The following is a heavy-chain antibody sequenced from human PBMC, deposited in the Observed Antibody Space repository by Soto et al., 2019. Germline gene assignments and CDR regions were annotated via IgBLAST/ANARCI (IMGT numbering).Heavy chain of an antibody. Sequence: SETLSLTCTVSGGSISSGGYYWSWIRQHPGKGLEWIGYIYYSGSTYYNPSLKSRVTISVDTSKNQFSLKLSSVTAADTAVYYCARASLVVAASTNWFDPWGQGTLVTVSS. D-gene: IGHD2-15*01. CDR2: IYYSGST. V-gene: IGHV4-31*03. CDR3: ARASLVVAASTNWFDP. CDR1: GGSISSGGYY. J-gene: IGHJ5*02.